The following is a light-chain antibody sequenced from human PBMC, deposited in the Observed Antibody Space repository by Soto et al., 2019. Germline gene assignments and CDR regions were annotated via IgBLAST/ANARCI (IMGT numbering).Light chain of an antibody. CDR3: SSYTSSSTVV. CDR2: EVS. CDR1: SSDVGGYNY. Sequence: QSALTQPASVSGSPGQSITISCTGTSSDVGGYNYVSWYQQHPGKAPKLMIYEVSNRPSGVSNRFSGSKSGNTASLTISGLQAEDEADYYCSSYTSSSTVVFGGVTKLTV. J-gene: IGLJ2*01. V-gene: IGLV2-14*01.